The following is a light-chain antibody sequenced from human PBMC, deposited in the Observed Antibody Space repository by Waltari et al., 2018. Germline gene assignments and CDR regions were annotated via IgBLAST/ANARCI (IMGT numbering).Light chain of an antibody. V-gene: IGLV2-8*01. CDR2: EVT. CDR3: SSYAGRNNLV. CDR1: SSDVGDY. J-gene: IGLJ2*01. Sequence: QSALTQPPSASGSPGQSVTISCTGTSSDVGDYVSWYQQHPGKAPKLMISEVTKRPSGVPDRFSGSKAGNTASLTVSGLQAEDEADYYCSSYAGRNNLVFGGGTKLTVL.